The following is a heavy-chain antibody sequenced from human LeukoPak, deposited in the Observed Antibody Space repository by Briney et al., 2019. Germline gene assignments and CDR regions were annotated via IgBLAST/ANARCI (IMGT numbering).Heavy chain of an antibody. V-gene: IGHV4-4*02. CDR1: GGSISSNNW. Sequence: PSETLSLTCSISGGSISSNNWWSWVRQAPGKGLEWIGEMYHSGSTNYNSSLKSRVTLSVDMSKNQFSMSLKSVTAADTAVYYCARFSGYVHAPFDYWGQGILVTVAS. CDR2: MYHSGST. D-gene: IGHD3-22*01. J-gene: IGHJ4*02. CDR3: ARFSGYVHAPFDY.